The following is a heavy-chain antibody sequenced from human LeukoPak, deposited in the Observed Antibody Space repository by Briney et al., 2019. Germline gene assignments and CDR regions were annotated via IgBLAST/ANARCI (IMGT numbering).Heavy chain of an antibody. J-gene: IGHJ6*03. Sequence: PGGSLRLSCQASGFNLNLYGMDSVRQAPGKGLEWISSILSSGTSVYYAASVKGRFTISRDNAKNSLYLQMNGLRAEDTAVYYCARDLVCMVLVEDYYMAVWGRGTTVVVSS. CDR2: ILSSGTSV. V-gene: IGHV3-21*01. CDR1: GFNLNLYG. D-gene: IGHD2-8*01. CDR3: ARDLVCMVLVEDYYMAV.